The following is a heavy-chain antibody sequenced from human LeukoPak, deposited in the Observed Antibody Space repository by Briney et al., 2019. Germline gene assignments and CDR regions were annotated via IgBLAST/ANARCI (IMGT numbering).Heavy chain of an antibody. CDR3: ARDHCSGGSCYGYYYYGMDV. V-gene: IGHV3-53*01. Sequence: GGSLRLSCAASGFTVSSNYMSWVRQAPGKGLEWVSVIYSGGSTYYADSVKGRFTVSRDNSKNTLYLQMNSLRAEDTAVYYCARDHCSGGSCYGYYYYGMDVWGQGTTVTVSS. CDR2: IYSGGST. J-gene: IGHJ6*02. CDR1: GFTVSSNY. D-gene: IGHD2-15*01.